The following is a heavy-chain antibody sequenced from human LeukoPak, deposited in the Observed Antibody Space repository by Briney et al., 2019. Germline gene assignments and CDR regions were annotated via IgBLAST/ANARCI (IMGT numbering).Heavy chain of an antibody. V-gene: IGHV3-30*18. D-gene: IGHD3-10*01. CDR3: AKAKYPNMVRGVTLDY. CDR2: ISYDGSNK. J-gene: IGHJ4*02. Sequence: GALRLSCAASGFTFSSYGMHWVRQAPGKGLEWVAVISYDGSNKYYADSVKGRFTISRDNSKNTLYLQMNSLRAEDTAVYYCAKAKYPNMVRGVTLDYWGQGTLVTVSS. CDR1: GFTFSSYG.